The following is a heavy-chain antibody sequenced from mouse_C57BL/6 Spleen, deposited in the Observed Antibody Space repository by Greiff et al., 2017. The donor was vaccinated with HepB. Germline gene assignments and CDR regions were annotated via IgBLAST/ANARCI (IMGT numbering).Heavy chain of an antibody. CDR1: GYTFTEYT. CDR3: ARDEERYGSSYGAWFAY. V-gene: IGHV1-62-2*01. CDR2: FYPGSGSI. Sequence: VQLQQSGAELVKPGASVKLSCKASGYTFTEYTIHWVKQRSGQGLEWIGWFYPGSGSIKYNEKFKDKATLTADKSSSTVYMELSRLTAEDSAVYFCARDEERYGSSYGAWFAYWGQGTLVTVSA. J-gene: IGHJ3*01. D-gene: IGHD1-1*01.